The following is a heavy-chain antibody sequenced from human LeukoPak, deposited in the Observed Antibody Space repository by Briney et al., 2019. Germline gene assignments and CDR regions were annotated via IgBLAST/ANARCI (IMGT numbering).Heavy chain of an antibody. D-gene: IGHD1-1*01. CDR1: GASVSDGSYY. J-gene: IGHJ4*02. Sequence: SETLSLTCSVPGASVSDGSYYWSWIRQPLGKGLEWIGYLYYSGNTNYSPSLSGRVSTSIDTSKNHFSLNLTSVTAADTAVYYCARGLSTGREDYFDYWGQGTLVSVSS. V-gene: IGHV4-61*03. CDR2: LYYSGNT. CDR3: ARGLSTGREDYFDY.